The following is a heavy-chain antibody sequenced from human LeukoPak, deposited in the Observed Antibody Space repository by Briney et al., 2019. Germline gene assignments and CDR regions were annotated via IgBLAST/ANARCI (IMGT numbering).Heavy chain of an antibody. CDR1: GFTFSSYS. V-gene: IGHV3-21*01. J-gene: IGHJ4*02. CDR2: ISSSSSYI. Sequence: GGSLRLSCAASGFTFSSYSMNWVRQAPGKGLEWVSSISSSSSYIYYADSVKGRFTISRDNAKNSLYLQMNSLRAEDTAVYYCARHDDIIAVAEDYWGQGTLVTVSS. CDR3: ARHDDIIAVAEDY. D-gene: IGHD6-19*01.